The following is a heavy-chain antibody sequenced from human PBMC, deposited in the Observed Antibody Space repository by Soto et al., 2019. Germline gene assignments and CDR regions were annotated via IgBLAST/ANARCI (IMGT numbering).Heavy chain of an antibody. D-gene: IGHD6-19*01. J-gene: IGHJ4*02. CDR2: TYSSGST. CDR1: GGSITSYY. Sequence: SSETLSLTCTVSGGSITSYYWTWIRQPAGKGLEWIGRTYSSGSTDYNPSLKSRVTMSADTSKNQFSLKLTSVTAADTAVYYCAIGSGWQDMDYWGQGTLVTVSS. CDR3: AIGSGWQDMDY. V-gene: IGHV4-4*07.